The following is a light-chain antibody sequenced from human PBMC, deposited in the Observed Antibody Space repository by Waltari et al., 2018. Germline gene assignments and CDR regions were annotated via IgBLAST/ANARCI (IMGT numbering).Light chain of an antibody. V-gene: IGLV3-21*01. J-gene: IGLJ1*01. CDR1: NIESKS. CDR3: QVWDANTDPGV. Sequence: SYVLTQPPSVAVAPGATARVTCGGNNIESKSVHWYQQKPGHAPVLVISYESDRPSGSSERFSGSSSGDTATLTISRGEAGEEADYYCQVWDANTDPGVFGTGTEVTVL. CDR2: YES.